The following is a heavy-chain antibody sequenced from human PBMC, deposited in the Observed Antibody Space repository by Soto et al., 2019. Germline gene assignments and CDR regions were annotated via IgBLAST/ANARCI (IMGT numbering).Heavy chain of an antibody. CDR1: GFTFSTYS. D-gene: IGHD4-17*01. CDR2: ISSNSTYI. V-gene: IGHV3-21*01. J-gene: IGHJ4*02. CDR3: ARTSTVTSLFDY. Sequence: GGSLRLSCAASGFTFSTYSMNWVRQAPGKGLEWVSSISSNSTYIYYANSVKGRFTISRDNAKNSLYLQMNSLRADDTAVYYCARTSTVTSLFDYWGQGTLVTVSS.